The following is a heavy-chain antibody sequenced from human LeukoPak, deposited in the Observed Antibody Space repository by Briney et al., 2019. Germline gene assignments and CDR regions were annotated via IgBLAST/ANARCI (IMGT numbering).Heavy chain of an antibody. Sequence: GGSLRLSCAASGFTFSSYWMSWVRQAPGKGLEWVANIKQDGSEKYYVDSVKGRFTISRDNAKNSLYLQMNSLRAEDTVVNYCAREAVGATPYYFDYWGQGTLVTVSS. CDR1: GFTFSSYW. D-gene: IGHD1-26*01. V-gene: IGHV3-7*01. J-gene: IGHJ4*02. CDR2: IKQDGSEK. CDR3: AREAVGATPYYFDY.